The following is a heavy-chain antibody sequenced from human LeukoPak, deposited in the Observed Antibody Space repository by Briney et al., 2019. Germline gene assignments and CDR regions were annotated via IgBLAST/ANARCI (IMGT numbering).Heavy chain of an antibody. CDR3: ARDRPGYSYGLGTYAFDI. Sequence: QSGGSLRLSCAASGFTFNTYDMSWVRQAPGKGLEWVSAISGSGGSTYYADSVKGRFTISRDNSKNTLYLQMNSLRAEDTAVYYCARDRPGYSYGLGTYAFDIWGQGTMVTVSS. CDR1: GFTFNTYD. J-gene: IGHJ3*02. V-gene: IGHV3-23*01. CDR2: ISGSGGST. D-gene: IGHD5-18*01.